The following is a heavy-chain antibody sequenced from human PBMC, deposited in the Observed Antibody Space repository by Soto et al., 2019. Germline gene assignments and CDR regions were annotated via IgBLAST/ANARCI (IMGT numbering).Heavy chain of an antibody. CDR3: ARVASAYYFDY. V-gene: IGHV3-72*01. J-gene: IGHJ4*02. CDR2: TRSKANSYTT. Sequence: LRLSCAASGFTFSDHYMDWVRQAPGKGLEWVGRTRSKANSYTTEYAASVKGRFTISRDDSKNSLYPQMNSLKTEDTAIYYCARVASAYYFDYWGQGTLVTVSS. CDR1: GFTFSDHY.